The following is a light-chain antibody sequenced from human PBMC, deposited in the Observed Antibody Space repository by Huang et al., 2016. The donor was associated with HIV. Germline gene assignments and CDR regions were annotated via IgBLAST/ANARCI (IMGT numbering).Light chain of an antibody. CDR2: WAS. J-gene: IGKJ1*01. Sequence: DIILTQSPDSLAVSLGERASLSCRSSQSVYSTSTSKDYMAWFQQKPGQPPKLLLFWASTREAGVPDRVSGSGSGTHFTLTIANLEAEDAAIYYCQQYYSSPQTFGQGTRVEVK. V-gene: IGKV4-1*01. CDR3: QQYYSSPQT. CDR1: QSVYSTSTSKDY.